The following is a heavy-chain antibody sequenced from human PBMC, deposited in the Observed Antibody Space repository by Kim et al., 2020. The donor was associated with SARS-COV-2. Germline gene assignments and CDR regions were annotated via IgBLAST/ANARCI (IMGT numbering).Heavy chain of an antibody. D-gene: IGHD3-16*01. CDR2: INTDGSHT. J-gene: IGHJ4*02. CDR3: ARGDSHTSGIDY. CDR1: GFPFTSHW. V-gene: IGHV3-74*01. Sequence: GGSLRLSCAASGFPFTSHWFHWVRQVPGKGLFWVSRINTDGSHTSYADSVKGRFTISRDDARNTLYLQMNSLRVEDTAVYYCARGDSHTSGIDYLGQGSMVRVSS.